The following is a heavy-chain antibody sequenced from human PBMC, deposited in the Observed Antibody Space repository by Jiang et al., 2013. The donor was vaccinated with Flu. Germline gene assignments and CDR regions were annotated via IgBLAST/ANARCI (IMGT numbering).Heavy chain of an antibody. CDR1: GFTFSPDW. J-gene: IGHJ5*02. Sequence: VQLVESGGGLVQPGGSLRLSCTASGFTFSPDWMSWLRQAPGKRLEWVAHIKRDESERYYVDSVKGRFTISRDNAENSLFLQMNGLRVDDTAVYYCVGWTENYSPWGQGTLVTVSS. CDR2: IKRDESER. CDR3: VGWTENYSP. V-gene: IGHV3-7*03. D-gene: IGHD1-7*01.